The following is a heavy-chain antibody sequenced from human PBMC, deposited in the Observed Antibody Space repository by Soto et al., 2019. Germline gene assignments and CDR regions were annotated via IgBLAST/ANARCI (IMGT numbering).Heavy chain of an antibody. Sequence: GGSLRLSCAASGFTFSSYDMRWVRQATGKGLEWVSAIGTAGDTYYPGSVKGRFTISRENAKNSLYLQMNSLRAGDTAVYYCARGIGPYSEVNYYMDVWGKGTTVTVSS. D-gene: IGHD2-21*01. V-gene: IGHV3-13*01. CDR1: GFTFSSYD. CDR2: IGTAGDT. CDR3: ARGIGPYSEVNYYMDV. J-gene: IGHJ6*03.